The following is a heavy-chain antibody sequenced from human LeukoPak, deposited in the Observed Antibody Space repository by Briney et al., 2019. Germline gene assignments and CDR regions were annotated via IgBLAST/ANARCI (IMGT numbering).Heavy chain of an antibody. V-gene: IGHV1-18*01. J-gene: IGHJ4*02. CDR1: GYTFTSYG. Sequence: ASVKVYCKASGYTFTSYGISWVRQAPGQGLEWMGWISAYNGNTNYAQKLQGRVTMTTDTSTSTAYMELRSLRSDDTAVYYCARDEPITGTTSHADYWGQGTLVTVSS. D-gene: IGHD1-7*01. CDR2: ISAYNGNT. CDR3: ARDEPITGTTSHADY.